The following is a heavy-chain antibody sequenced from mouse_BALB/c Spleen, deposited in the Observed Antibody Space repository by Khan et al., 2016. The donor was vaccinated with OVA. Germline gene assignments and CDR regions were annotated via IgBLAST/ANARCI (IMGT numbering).Heavy chain of an antibody. CDR1: GYSITSGYA. J-gene: IGHJ2*01. D-gene: IGHD1-1*01. Sequence: EVQLQESGPGLVKPSQSLSLTCTVTGYSITSGYAWNWIRQFPGNKLEWMGYISYSGVTSYTPSLKSRISITRDTSKNQFFLQLNSVITEDTATYYCARGNYYGYYFDYWGQGTTLTVSS. CDR2: ISYSGVT. V-gene: IGHV3-2*02. CDR3: ARGNYYGYYFDY.